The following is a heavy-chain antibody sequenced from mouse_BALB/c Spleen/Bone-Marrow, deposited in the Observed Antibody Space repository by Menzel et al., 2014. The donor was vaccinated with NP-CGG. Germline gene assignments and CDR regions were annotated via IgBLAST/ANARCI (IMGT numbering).Heavy chain of an antibody. CDR1: GFTFSSLG. V-gene: IGHV5-17*02. CDR3: ARSPYDYAAMDY. J-gene: IGHJ4*01. Sequence: VMLVESGGGLVQPGGSRKLSCAASGFTFSSLGMHWVRQAPEKGLEWVAYISSGSSTIYYADTVKGRFTISRDNPKNTLFLQMTSLRSEDTAMYYCARSPYDYAAMDYWGQGTSVTVSS. CDR2: ISSGSSTI. D-gene: IGHD2-4*01.